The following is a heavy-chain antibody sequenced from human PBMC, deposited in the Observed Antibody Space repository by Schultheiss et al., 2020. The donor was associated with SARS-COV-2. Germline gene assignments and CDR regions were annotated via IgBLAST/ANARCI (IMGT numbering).Heavy chain of an antibody. CDR2: ISSSGSTI. CDR3: AKDRVGGGYYYPFDY. J-gene: IGHJ4*02. CDR1: GFTFSSYG. Sequence: GGSLRLSCAASGFTFSSYGMHWVRQAPGKGLEWVSYISSSGSTIYYADSVKGRFTISRDNAKNSLYLQMNSLRAEDSAVYYCAKDRVGGGYYYPFDYWGQGTLVTVSS. V-gene: IGHV3-48*04. D-gene: IGHD3-22*01.